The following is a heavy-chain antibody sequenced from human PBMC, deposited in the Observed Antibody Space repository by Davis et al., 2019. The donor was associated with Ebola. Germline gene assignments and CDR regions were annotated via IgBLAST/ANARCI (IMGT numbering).Heavy chain of an antibody. D-gene: IGHD2-15*01. CDR2: IYHSGST. Sequence: PSETLSLTCAVSGYSISSGYYWGWIRQPPGKGLEWIGSIYHSGSTYYNPSLKSRVTISVDTSKNQFSLKLSSVTAADTAVYYCARDVAAPPDAFDIWGQGTMVTVSS. CDR3: ARDVAAPPDAFDI. J-gene: IGHJ3*02. V-gene: IGHV4-38-2*02. CDR1: GYSISSGYY.